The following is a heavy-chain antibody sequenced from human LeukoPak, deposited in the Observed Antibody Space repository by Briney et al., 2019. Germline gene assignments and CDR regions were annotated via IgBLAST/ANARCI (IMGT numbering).Heavy chain of an antibody. D-gene: IGHD6-6*01. CDR3: AKDLDSTSSDYYYYCMDV. J-gene: IGHJ6*03. Sequence: GGSLRLSCAASGFIFNNYGMHWVRQAPGKGLEWVAFIRFDGGNKYYADSVKGRFTISRDNSMNSLSLQMTSLRAEDTAVYYCAKDLDSTSSDYYYYCMDVWGKGTTVTVSS. CDR1: GFIFNNYG. V-gene: IGHV3-30*02. CDR2: IRFDGGNK.